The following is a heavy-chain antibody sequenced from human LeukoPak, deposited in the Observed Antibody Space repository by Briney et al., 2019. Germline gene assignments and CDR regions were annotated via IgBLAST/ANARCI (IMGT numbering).Heavy chain of an antibody. CDR3: ARGSYDYVWGSYRLYYFDY. D-gene: IGHD3-16*02. CDR2: INHSGST. J-gene: IGHJ4*02. V-gene: IGHV4-34*01. CDR1: GGSFSGYY. Sequence: SQTLSLTCAAYGGSFSGYYWSWIRQPPGKGLEWIGEINHSGSTNYNPSLKSRVTISVDTSKNQFSLKLSSVTAADTAVYYCARGSYDYVWGSYRLYYFDYWGQGTLVTVSS.